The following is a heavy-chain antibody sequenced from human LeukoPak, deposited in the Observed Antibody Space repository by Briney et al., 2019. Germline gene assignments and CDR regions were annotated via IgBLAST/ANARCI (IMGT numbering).Heavy chain of an antibody. CDR2: TYYRSKWYN. J-gene: IGHJ4*02. D-gene: IGHD6-19*01. Sequence: QTLSLTCAISGDSVSSNSAAWNWIRQSPSRGLEWLGRTYYRSKWYNDYAVSVKSRITINPDTSKNQFSLQLNSVTPEDTAVYYCARAGWLVRGGDFDYWGQGTLVTVSS. CDR3: ARAGWLVRGGDFDY. V-gene: IGHV6-1*01. CDR1: GDSVSSNSAA.